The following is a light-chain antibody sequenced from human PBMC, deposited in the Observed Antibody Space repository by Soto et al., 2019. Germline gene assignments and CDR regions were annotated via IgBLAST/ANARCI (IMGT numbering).Light chain of an antibody. Sequence: EVVLAQSPATLSLSPGDRATLSCRASQSISNSLAWYQQKPGQAPRLLIYGASSRATGVPDRFSGSGSGTDFTLSISRLEPEDFAVYYCQRFGSSPPITFGQGTRLEIK. CDR2: GAS. V-gene: IGKV3-20*01. CDR1: QSISNS. J-gene: IGKJ5*01. CDR3: QRFGSSPPIT.